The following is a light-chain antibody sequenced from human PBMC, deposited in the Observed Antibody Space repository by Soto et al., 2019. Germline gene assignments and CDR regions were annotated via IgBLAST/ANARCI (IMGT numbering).Light chain of an antibody. CDR3: QQYNSSWLT. CDR1: QSVSPW. V-gene: IGKV1-5*03. CDR2: KTS. J-gene: IGKJ4*01. Sequence: DIQMTQSPSTLAASVGDRVTITCRASQSVSPWLAWYQQKPGKAPKLLIYKTSTLQSGVPSRFSGSGSGTDFTLNISSLQPDDFATYYCQQYNSSWLTFGGGTKVDIQ.